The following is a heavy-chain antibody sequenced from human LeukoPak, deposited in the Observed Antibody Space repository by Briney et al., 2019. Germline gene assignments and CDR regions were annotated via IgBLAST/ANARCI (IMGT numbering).Heavy chain of an antibody. Sequence: ASVKVSCKASGYTFTSYAMNWVRQAPGQGLEWMGWINTNTGNPTYAQGFTGRFVFSLDTSVSTAYLQISSLKAEDTAVYYCARGVLYDYVWGSYRYADYWGQGTLVTVSS. D-gene: IGHD3-16*02. CDR3: ARGVLYDYVWGSYRYADY. J-gene: IGHJ4*02. CDR1: GYTFTSYA. CDR2: INTNTGNP. V-gene: IGHV7-4-1*02.